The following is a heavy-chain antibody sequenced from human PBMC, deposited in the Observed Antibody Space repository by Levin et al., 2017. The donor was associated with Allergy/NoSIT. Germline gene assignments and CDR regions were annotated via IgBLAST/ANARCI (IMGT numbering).Heavy chain of an antibody. CDR2: IYHSGST. V-gene: IGHV4-4*02. CDR3: ARGGYCSSTSCTFDAFDI. Sequence: SETLSLTCAVSGGSISSSNWWSWVRQPPGKGLEWIGEIYHSGSTNYNPSLKSRVTISVDKSKNQFSLKLSSVTAADTAVYYCARGGYCSSTSCTFDAFDIWGQGTMVTVSS. D-gene: IGHD2-2*01. J-gene: IGHJ3*02. CDR1: GGSISSSNW.